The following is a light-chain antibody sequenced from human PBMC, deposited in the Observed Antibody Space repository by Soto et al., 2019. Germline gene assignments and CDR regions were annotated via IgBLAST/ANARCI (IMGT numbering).Light chain of an antibody. Sequence: CRASQSIRSFLAWYQHEPGQAPRLXXYGASTRATGIPARFSGIVSGTEFTLTIRRLQSEDFAVYSCQQYNSWPPWTFGQGTKVDIK. V-gene: IGKV3-15*01. J-gene: IGKJ1*01. CDR2: GAS. CDR1: QSIRSF. CDR3: QQYNSWPPWT.